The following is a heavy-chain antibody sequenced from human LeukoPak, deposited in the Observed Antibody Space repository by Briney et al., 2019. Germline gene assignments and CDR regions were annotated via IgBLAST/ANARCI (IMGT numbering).Heavy chain of an antibody. CDR2: ISYDGSNE. D-gene: IGHD2-21*02. Sequence: PGGSLRLSCAASGFTFSSYAMHWVRQAPGKGLEWVAVISYDGSNEYYADSVKGRFTISRDNSKNTLYLQMNSLRAEDTAVYYCARDQEHIVVVTAIWYWGQGTLVTVSS. CDR3: ARDQEHIVVVTAIWY. CDR1: GFTFSSYA. J-gene: IGHJ4*02. V-gene: IGHV3-30-3*01.